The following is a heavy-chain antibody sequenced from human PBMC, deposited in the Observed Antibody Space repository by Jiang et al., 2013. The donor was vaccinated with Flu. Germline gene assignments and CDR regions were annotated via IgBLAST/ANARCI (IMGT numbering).Heavy chain of an antibody. CDR3: ARDFGRRGGPQNYYDSSGYLG. V-gene: IGHV4-38-2*02. Sequence: GSGLVKPSETLSLTCTVSGYSISSGYYWGWIRQPPGKGLEWIGSIYHSGSTYYNPSLKSRVTISVDTSKNQFSLKLSSVTAADTAVYYCARDFGRRGGPQNYYDSSGYLGWGQGTLVTVSS. CDR1: GYSISSGYY. CDR2: IYHSGST. J-gene: IGHJ4*02. D-gene: IGHD3-22*01.